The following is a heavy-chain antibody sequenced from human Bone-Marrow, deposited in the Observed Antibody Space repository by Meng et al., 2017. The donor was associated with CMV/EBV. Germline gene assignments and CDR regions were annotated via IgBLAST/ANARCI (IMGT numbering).Heavy chain of an antibody. J-gene: IGHJ4*02. D-gene: IGHD5-24*01. Sequence: GGSLRLSCVASGFTFSSYSMNWVRQAPGKGLEWVSSISSSSSYIYYADSVKGRFTISRDNAKNSLYLQMNSLRAEDTAVYYCARRSRDGYNYDYFDYWGQGTLVTVSS. CDR3: ARRSRDGYNYDYFDY. CDR2: ISSSSSYI. CDR1: GFTFSSYS. V-gene: IGHV3-21*01.